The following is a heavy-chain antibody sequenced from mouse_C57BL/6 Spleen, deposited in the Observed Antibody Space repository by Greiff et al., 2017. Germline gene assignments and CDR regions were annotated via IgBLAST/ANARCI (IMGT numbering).Heavy chain of an antibody. J-gene: IGHJ1*03. CDR3: ARQGGYDDGWYFDV. CDR2: ISNGGGST. CDR1: GFTFSDYY. D-gene: IGHD2-2*01. Sequence: EVKLMESGGGLVQPGGSLKLSCAASGFTFSDYYMYWVRQTPEKRLEWVAYISNGGGSTYYPETVKGRFTISRDNAKNTLYLQMSRLKSEDTAMYYCARQGGYDDGWYFDVWGTGTTVTVSS. V-gene: IGHV5-12*01.